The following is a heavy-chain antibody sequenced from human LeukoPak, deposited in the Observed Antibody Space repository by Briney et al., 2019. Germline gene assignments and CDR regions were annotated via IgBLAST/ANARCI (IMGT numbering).Heavy chain of an antibody. CDR1: GYTFTGYY. CDR2: INPNSGGT. D-gene: IGHD3-10*01. Sequence: ASVKVSCKASGYTFTGYYMHWVRQAPGQGLEWMGWINPNSGGTNYAQKFQGRVTMTRDTSISTAYMELSRLRSDDTAVYYCATAADNGSGSSGWFDPWGQGTLVTVSS. J-gene: IGHJ5*02. V-gene: IGHV1-2*02. CDR3: ATAADNGSGSSGWFDP.